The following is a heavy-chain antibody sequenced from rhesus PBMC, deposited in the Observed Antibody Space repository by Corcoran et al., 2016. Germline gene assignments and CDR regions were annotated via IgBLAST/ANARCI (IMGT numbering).Heavy chain of an antibody. J-gene: IGHJ4*01. D-gene: IGHD5-24*01. CDR3: ARELAGGRSDS. V-gene: IGHV4-80*01. Sequence: QVQLQESGPGLVKPSETLPLTCAVSGASIPRYWWTWRRQSPGKGLEWIGEIADNSDFTSYTPSLKSRVTISKDASKKQFFLKLTSVTVADTAVYYCARELAGGRSDSWGQGLLVTVSS. CDR2: IADNSDFT. CDR1: GASIPRYW.